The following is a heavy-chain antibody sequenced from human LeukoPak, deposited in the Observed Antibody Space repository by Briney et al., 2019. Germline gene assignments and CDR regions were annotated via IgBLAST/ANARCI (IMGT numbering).Heavy chain of an antibody. CDR1: GGPISSHY. Sequence: SETLSLTCTVFGGPISSHYWNWIRQPPGKGLEWIGYVSYRGTTNYDPSLKSRVTISVDTSKNQFSLKLSSVTAADTAVYYCARPYSSNWYDAFHIWGQGTMVTVSS. CDR3: ARPYSSNWYDAFHI. D-gene: IGHD6-13*01. CDR2: VSYRGTT. J-gene: IGHJ3*02. V-gene: IGHV4-59*11.